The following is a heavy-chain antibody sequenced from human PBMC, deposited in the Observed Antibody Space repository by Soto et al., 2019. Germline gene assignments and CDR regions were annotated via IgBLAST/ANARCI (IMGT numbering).Heavy chain of an antibody. J-gene: IGHJ4*02. CDR2: IIPILGIA. V-gene: IGHV1-69*08. CDR1: GGTFSSYT. Sequence: QVQLVQSGAEVKKPGSSVKVSCKASGGTFSSYTISWVRQAPGQGLEWMGRIIPILGIANYAQKFQGRVTSTXXKSTSTAYMELSSLRSEDTAVYYCARDYDSSGPVYWGQGTLVTVSS. CDR3: ARDYDSSGPVY. D-gene: IGHD3-22*01.